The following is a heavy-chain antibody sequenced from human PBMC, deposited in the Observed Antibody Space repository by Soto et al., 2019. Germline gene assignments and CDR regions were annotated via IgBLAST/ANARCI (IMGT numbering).Heavy chain of an antibody. J-gene: IGHJ6*03. CDR1: GGSISSSSYY. D-gene: IGHD6-13*01. CDR3: AREVQQLYYYYYMDV. CDR2: IYYSGST. V-gene: IGHV4-61*01. Sequence: SETLSLTCTVSGGSISSSSYYWSWIRQPPGKGLEWIGYIYYSGSTNYNPSLKSRVTISVDTSKNQFSLKLSSVTAADTAVYYCAREVQQLYYYYYMDVWGKGTTVTVSS.